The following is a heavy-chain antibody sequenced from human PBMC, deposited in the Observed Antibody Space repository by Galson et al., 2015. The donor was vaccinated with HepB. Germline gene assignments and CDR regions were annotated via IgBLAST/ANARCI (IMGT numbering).Heavy chain of an antibody. CDR3: ARGYYYGSGEAFDI. V-gene: IGHV1-69*06. CDR1: GGTFSSYA. Sequence: SVKVSCKASGGTFSSYAISWVRQAPGQGLEWMGGIIPIFGTANYAQKFQGRVTITADKSTSTAYMELSSLRSEDTAVYYCARGYYYGSGEAFDIWGQGTMVTVSS. CDR2: IIPIFGTA. D-gene: IGHD3-10*01. J-gene: IGHJ3*02.